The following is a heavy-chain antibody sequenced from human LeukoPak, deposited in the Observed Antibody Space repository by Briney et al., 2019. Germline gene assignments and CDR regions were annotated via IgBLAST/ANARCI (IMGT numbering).Heavy chain of an antibody. J-gene: IGHJ6*02. CDR3: ARGGIGPEI. CDR2: IYYSGST. Sequence: SETLSLTCTVSGGSISSYYWSWIRQPPGKGLEWIGYIYYSGSTNYNPSLKSRVTISVDTSKNQFSMRLSSVTAADTAVYYCARGGIGPEIWGQGTTVTVSS. V-gene: IGHV4-59*01. CDR1: GGSISSYY. D-gene: IGHD1-1*01.